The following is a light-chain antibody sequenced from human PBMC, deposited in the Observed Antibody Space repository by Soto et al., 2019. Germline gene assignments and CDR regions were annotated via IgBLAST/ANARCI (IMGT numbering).Light chain of an antibody. CDR1: QSISSY. V-gene: IGKV1-16*01. CDR3: QQYNSYPV. CDR2: AAS. Sequence: RASQSISSYVNWYQQKSGQAPKLLIYAASSLRSGVPSRFSGSGSGTEFTLTISSLQPDDFATYYCQQYNSYPVFGQGTKVDI. J-gene: IGKJ1*01.